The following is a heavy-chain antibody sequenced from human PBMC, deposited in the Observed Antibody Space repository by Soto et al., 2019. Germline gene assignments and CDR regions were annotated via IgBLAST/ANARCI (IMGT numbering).Heavy chain of an antibody. V-gene: IGHV4-30-4*01. D-gene: IGHD7-27*01. Sequence: QVQLQESGPGLVKPSQTLSLTCTVSGGSISTVDYWWSWIRQSPDMGLEWIGHIYDGGRTHNNPSLENRVTMSVDTSKSQLSLTLSSVSAAATAGYYCARGPSGDKVDSWGQGTLVTVSS. CDR1: GGSISTVDYW. CDR3: ARGPSGDKVDS. CDR2: IYDGGRT. J-gene: IGHJ4*02.